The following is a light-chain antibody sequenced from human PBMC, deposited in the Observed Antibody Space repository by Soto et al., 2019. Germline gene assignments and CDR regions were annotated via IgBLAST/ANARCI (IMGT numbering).Light chain of an antibody. V-gene: IGKV1-9*01. CDR2: GAS. CDR1: QGISSF. CDR3: QQLNSYPRT. Sequence: IQLTQSPSSLSASVGDRVTITCRASQGISSFLAWYQQKPGKAPNLLIYGASTLQSGVASRFSGSGSGTDFTLTIASLQPEDFATYYCQQLNSYPRTFGQGTKVEVK. J-gene: IGKJ1*01.